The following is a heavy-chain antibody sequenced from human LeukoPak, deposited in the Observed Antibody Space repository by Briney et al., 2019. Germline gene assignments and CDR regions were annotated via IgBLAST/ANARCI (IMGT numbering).Heavy chain of an antibody. CDR1: GFTFSSYG. Sequence: GGSLRLSCAASGFTFSSYGMHWVRQAPGKGLEWVAVISYDGSNKYYAGSVKGRFTISRDNSKNTLYLQMNSLRAEDTAVYYCAKTPLDYYDSSGDWYFDLWGRGTLVTVSS. D-gene: IGHD3-22*01. CDR2: ISYDGSNK. CDR3: AKTPLDYYDSSGDWYFDL. J-gene: IGHJ2*01. V-gene: IGHV3-30*18.